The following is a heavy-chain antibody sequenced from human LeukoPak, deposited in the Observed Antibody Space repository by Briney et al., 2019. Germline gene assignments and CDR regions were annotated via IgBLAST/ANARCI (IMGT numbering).Heavy chain of an antibody. V-gene: IGHV4-39*01. CDR3: ASWYSSGWSSFDY. Sequence: SETLSLTCTVSGGSISSSSYYWGWIRQPPGKGLEWIGSIYYSGSTYYNPSLKSRVTISVDTSKNQFSLKLSSVTAADTAVYYCASWYSSGWSSFDYWGQGTLVTVSS. CDR2: IYYSGST. D-gene: IGHD6-19*01. J-gene: IGHJ4*02. CDR1: GGSISSSSYY.